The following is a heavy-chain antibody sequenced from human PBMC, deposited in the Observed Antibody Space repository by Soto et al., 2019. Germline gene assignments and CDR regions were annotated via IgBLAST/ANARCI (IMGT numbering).Heavy chain of an antibody. CDR1: GGTFSSYA. CDR2: IIPIFGTA. V-gene: IGHV1-69*13. J-gene: IGHJ6*02. CDR3: AREGAVHYDFWSGYYRNLGTIVYYYGMDV. D-gene: IGHD3-3*01. Sequence: ASVKVSCKAFGGTFSSYAISWVRQAPGQGLEWMGGIIPIFGTANYAQKFQDRVTITADESTSTAYMELSSLRSEDTAVYYCAREGAVHYDFWSGYYRNLGTIVYYYGMDVWGQGTTVTVSS.